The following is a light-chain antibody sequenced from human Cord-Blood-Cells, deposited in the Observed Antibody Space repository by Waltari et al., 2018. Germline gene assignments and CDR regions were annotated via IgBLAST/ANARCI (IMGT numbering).Light chain of an antibody. CDR3: QQYNNWPLTWT. V-gene: IGKV3-15*01. Sequence: EIVMTQSPATLSVSPGERATLSCRASQSVSSNLAWYQQKPGQAPRLLIYGASTRATGFPARFSGSGSGTEFTLTISSLQSEDFAVYYCQQYNNWPLTWTFGQGTKVEIK. CDR1: QSVSSN. J-gene: IGKJ1*01. CDR2: GAS.